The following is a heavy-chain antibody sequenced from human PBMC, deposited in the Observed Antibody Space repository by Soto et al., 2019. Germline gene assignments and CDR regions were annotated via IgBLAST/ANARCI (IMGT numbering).Heavy chain of an antibody. CDR2: FIPIFVSA. Sequence: SVKVSCKASGGTVSSYAITWVRQAPGKGLEWMGVFIPIFVSAHSAPKFQVRIIITADESTSTAYMELSSLTSEDTAIYYCARDVSSDTTGFRGYDFWGQGTQVTVSS. D-gene: IGHD3-10*01. J-gene: IGHJ4*02. CDR1: GGTVSSYA. V-gene: IGHV1-69*13. CDR3: ARDVSSDTTGFRGYDF.